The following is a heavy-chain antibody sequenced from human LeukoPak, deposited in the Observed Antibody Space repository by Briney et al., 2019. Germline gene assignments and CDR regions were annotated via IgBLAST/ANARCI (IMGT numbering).Heavy chain of an antibody. CDR1: GFTFSSYA. CDR2: ISSNGGST. D-gene: IGHD1-14*01. J-gene: IGHJ3*02. V-gene: IGHV3-64*01. Sequence: GGLRLSCAASGFTFSSYAMSWVRQAPGKGLEYVSAISSNGGSTYYANSVKGRFTISRDNSKNTLYLQMGSLRAEDMAVYYCARIGRRATNNAFDIWGQGTMVTVSS. CDR3: ARIGRRATNNAFDI.